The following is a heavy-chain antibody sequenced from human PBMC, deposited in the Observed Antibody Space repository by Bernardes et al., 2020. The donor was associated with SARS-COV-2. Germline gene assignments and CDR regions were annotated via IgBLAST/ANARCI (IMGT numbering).Heavy chain of an antibody. Sequence: GGSLRLSCVASGFTFSAYTMSWVRQAPGKGLEWVSSLDSSSTYIYYADSVKGRFTISRDNAWNSLYLQMNSLRAEDTAVYYCARSPPRSWYDNWGQGTLVTVSS. CDR1: GFTFSAYT. V-gene: IGHV3-21*06. J-gene: IGHJ5*02. CDR3: ARSPPRSWYDN. CDR2: LDSSSTYI. D-gene: IGHD1-26*01.